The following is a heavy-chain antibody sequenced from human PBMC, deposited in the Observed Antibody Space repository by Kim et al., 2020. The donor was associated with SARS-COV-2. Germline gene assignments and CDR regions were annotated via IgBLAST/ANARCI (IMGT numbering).Heavy chain of an antibody. CDR2: ISSSGSTI. CDR1: GFTFSSYE. D-gene: IGHD3-3*01. V-gene: IGHV3-48*03. J-gene: IGHJ4*02. CDR3: ARDITIFPETGFDY. Sequence: GGSLRLSCAASGFTFSSYEMNWVRQAPGKGLEWVSYISSSGSTIYYADSVKGRFTISRDNAKNSLYLQMNSLRAEDTAVYYCARDITIFPETGFDYWGQGTLVTVSS.